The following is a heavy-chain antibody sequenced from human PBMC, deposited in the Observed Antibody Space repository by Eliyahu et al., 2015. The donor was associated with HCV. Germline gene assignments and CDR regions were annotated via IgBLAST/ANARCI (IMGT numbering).Heavy chain of an antibody. V-gene: IGHV4-34*01. CDR2: IXXSGST. CDR3: ARGKTYYLDS. J-gene: IGHJ4*02. Sequence: QVQLQQWGAGLLKPSETLSLTCXVYGGSFSGXYWSCXRQPPGXGLEWIEEIXXSGSTSYNPSLKSRVTISVDTSKNQFSLKLNSLTAADTAVYYCARGKTYYLDSWGQGTLVTVSS. CDR1: GGSFSGXY.